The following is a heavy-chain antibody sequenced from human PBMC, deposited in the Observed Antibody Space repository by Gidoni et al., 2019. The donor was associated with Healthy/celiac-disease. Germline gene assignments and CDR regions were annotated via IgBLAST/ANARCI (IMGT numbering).Heavy chain of an antibody. V-gene: IGHV3-33*01. CDR1: GFTFSSYG. CDR2: IWYDGSNK. D-gene: IGHD6-19*01. J-gene: IGHJ4*02. CDR3: ARGENPWLDSRWSFDY. Sequence: QVQLVESGGGVVQPGRSLRLSCAASGFTFSSYGMHWFRQAPGKGLEWVAVIWYDGSNKYYADSVKGRFTISRYNSKNTLYLQMNSLRAEDTAVYYCARGENPWLDSRWSFDYWGQGTLVTVSS.